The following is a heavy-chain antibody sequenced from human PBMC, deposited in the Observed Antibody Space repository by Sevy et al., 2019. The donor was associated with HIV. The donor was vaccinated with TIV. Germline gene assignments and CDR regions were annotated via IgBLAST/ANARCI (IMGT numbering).Heavy chain of an antibody. CDR3: AKDRYDFCSGYSTPD. V-gene: IGHV3-23*01. Sequence: GGSLRLSCAASGFTFSSYAMSWVRQAPGKGLEWVSAISGSGGSTYYADSVKGRFTISRDNSKNTLYLQMNSLRAEDTAVYYCAKDRYDFCSGYSTPDWGQGTLVTVSS. J-gene: IGHJ4*02. CDR2: ISGSGGST. CDR1: GFTFSSYA. D-gene: IGHD3-3*01.